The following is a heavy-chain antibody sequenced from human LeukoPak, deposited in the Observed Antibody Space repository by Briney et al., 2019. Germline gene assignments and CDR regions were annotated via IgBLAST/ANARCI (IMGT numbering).Heavy chain of an antibody. Sequence: ASVKVSCKASGYTFTGYYMHWVRQAPGQGLEWMGWINPNSGGTNYAQKFQGRVTMTRDTTISTAYMELSRLRSDDTAVYYCASKTFTGYNSGWYFDAFDIWGQGTMVTVSS. CDR2: INPNSGGT. D-gene: IGHD6-19*01. J-gene: IGHJ3*02. CDR1: GYTFTGYY. CDR3: ASKTFTGYNSGWYFDAFDI. V-gene: IGHV1-2*02.